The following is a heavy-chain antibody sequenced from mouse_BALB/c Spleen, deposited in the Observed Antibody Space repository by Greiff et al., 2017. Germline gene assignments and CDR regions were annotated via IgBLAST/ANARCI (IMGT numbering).Heavy chain of an antibody. CDR3: ARDGYWGY. CDR1: GFNIKDTY. Sequence: VHVKQSGAELVKPGASVKLSCTASGFNIKDTYMHWVKQRPEQGLEWIGRIDPANGNTKYDPKFQGKATITADTSSNTAYLQLSSLTSEDTAVYYCARDGYWGYWGQGTTLTVSS. CDR2: IDPANGNT. J-gene: IGHJ2*01. D-gene: IGHD2-3*01. V-gene: IGHV14-3*02.